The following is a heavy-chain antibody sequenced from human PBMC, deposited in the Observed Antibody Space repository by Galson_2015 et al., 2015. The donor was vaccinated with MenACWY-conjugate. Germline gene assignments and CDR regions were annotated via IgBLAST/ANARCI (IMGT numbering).Heavy chain of an antibody. J-gene: IGHJ6*02. Sequence: SLRLSCAASGFTFSSYSMNWVRQAPGKGLEWVSYISSSSGTIYYADSVKGRFTISRDNAKNSLYLQMNSLRAEDTAVYYCARQTTVTPYRYFVGMDVWGQGTTVTVSS. CDR1: GFTFSSYS. CDR3: ARQTTVTPYRYFVGMDV. D-gene: IGHD4-17*01. CDR2: ISSSSGTI. V-gene: IGHV3-48*04.